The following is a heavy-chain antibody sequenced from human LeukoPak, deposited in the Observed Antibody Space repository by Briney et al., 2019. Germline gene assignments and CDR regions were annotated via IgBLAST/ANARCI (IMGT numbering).Heavy chain of an antibody. CDR3: ARLLGTRRNLYYYMDV. CDR2: ISSSGNTI. V-gene: IGHV3-11*04. CDR1: GFTLSDYY. Sequence: GGSLRLSCAASGFTLSDYYMTWIRQAPGKGLEWVSYISSSGNTIYYADSVKGRFTISRDNAKNSLYLQMSSLRVEDTAVYYCARLLGTRRNLYYYMDVWGKGTTVTVSS. D-gene: IGHD6-13*01. J-gene: IGHJ6*03.